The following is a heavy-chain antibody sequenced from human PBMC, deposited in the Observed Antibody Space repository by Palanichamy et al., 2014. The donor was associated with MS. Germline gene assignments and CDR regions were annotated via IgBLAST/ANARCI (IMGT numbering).Heavy chain of an antibody. J-gene: IGHJ4*02. CDR3: ARASGWYDC. V-gene: IGHV3-64*01. CDR2: ISSNGGTT. CDR1: GFTFSDYY. D-gene: IGHD6-19*01. Sequence: EVQLVESGGGLVQPGGSLRLSCAASGFTFSDYYMHWVRQAPGKGLEYVSAISSNGGTTYYANSVKGRFTISRDNSKNMLYLQMGSLRAEDMAVYYCARASGWYDCWGQGTLVIVSS.